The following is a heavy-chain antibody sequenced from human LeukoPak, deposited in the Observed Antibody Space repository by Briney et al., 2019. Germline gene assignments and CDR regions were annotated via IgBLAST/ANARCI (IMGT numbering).Heavy chain of an antibody. V-gene: IGHV3-53*04. D-gene: IGHD2/OR15-2a*01. Sequence: GGSLRLSCAASGVTVSSDYMSWVRQAPGKGLEWVSVIYRDDNTYYADSVKGRFTISRHNSKNTLFLQMDSLRTEDTAIYYCASRMTFGGQGTLVTVSS. CDR1: GVTVSSDY. CDR2: IYRDDNT. CDR3: ASRMTF. J-gene: IGHJ4*02.